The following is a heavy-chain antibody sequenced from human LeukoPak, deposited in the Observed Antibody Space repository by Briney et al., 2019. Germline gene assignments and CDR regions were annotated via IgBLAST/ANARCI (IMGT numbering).Heavy chain of an antibody. Sequence: SVKVSCKASGGTFSPYAINWVRQAPGQGLEWMGGINPIFGTTNYAADFQGRVTTSTDESTTTAYMEVSSLKSEDTAVYYCARGGYSLFDIWGQGTMVTVSS. CDR2: INPIFGTT. V-gene: IGHV1-69*05. CDR3: ARGGYSLFDI. CDR1: GGTFSPYA. J-gene: IGHJ3*02. D-gene: IGHD5-18*01.